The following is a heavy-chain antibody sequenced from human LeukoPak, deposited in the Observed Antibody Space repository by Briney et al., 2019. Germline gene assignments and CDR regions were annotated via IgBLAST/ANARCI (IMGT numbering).Heavy chain of an antibody. CDR2: IIPMLGIA. Sequence: ASVKVSCKASGGTFSSYTISWVRQAPGQGLEWMGRIIPMLGIANYAQKFQGRVTITADKSTSTAYMELSSLRSEDTAVYYCARDVEVAGLRGFDYWGQGTLVTVSS. D-gene: IGHD6-19*01. CDR1: GGTFSSYT. V-gene: IGHV1-69*04. J-gene: IGHJ4*02. CDR3: ARDVEVAGLRGFDY.